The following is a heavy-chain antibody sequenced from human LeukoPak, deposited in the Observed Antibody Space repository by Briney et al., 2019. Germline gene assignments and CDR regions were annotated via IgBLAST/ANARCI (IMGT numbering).Heavy chain of an antibody. Sequence: GGSLRLSCAASGFTFSSYWMHWVRQAPGKGLMWVSRIISDGSSTSYADSVKGRFTISRDNAKNTLYLQMNSLRAEDTALYYCVSEHRVPLHPYSSGVFDNWGQGTLVTVSS. V-gene: IGHV3-74*01. CDR1: GFTFSSYW. J-gene: IGHJ4*02. CDR3: VSEHRVPLHPYSSGVFDN. CDR2: IISDGSST. D-gene: IGHD6-19*01.